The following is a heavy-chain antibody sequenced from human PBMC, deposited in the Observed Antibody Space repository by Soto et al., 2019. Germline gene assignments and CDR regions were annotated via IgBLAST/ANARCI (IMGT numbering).Heavy chain of an antibody. CDR2: IKQDGSEK. CDR1: GFTFSSYW. Sequence: GGSLRLSCAASGFTFSSYWMSWVRQAPGKGLEWVANIKQDGSEKYYVDSVKGRFTISRDNAKNSLYLQMNSLRAEDTAVYYCARVPPDYSNYGRYGMDVWGQGTTVTVSS. J-gene: IGHJ6*02. D-gene: IGHD4-4*01. V-gene: IGHV3-7*02. CDR3: ARVPPDYSNYGRYGMDV.